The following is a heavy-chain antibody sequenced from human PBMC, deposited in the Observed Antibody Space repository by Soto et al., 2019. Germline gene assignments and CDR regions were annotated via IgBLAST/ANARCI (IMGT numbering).Heavy chain of an antibody. Sequence: QVQLVQSVTELRKPGASVKLSCKASGYIFTKYYIDWVRQAPGPGLEWMGMINGYNGKANYGQYFRGRVIMTTDTSSNTAYMDLRILTSDDTGIYSCVRWDGFFGAGGVDWGQGTRVTDS. CDR1: GYIFTKYY. CDR3: VRWDGFFGAGGVD. V-gene: IGHV1-18*01. CDR2: INGYNGKA. D-gene: IGHD3-16*01. J-gene: IGHJ4*02.